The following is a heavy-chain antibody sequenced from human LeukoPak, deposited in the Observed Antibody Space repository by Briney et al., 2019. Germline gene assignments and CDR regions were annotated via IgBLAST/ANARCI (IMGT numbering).Heavy chain of an antibody. V-gene: IGHV4-39*01. D-gene: IGHD3-10*01. CDR2: IYYGGTT. Sequence: PSETLSLTCTVSGGSICSSNYYWGWIRQPPGKGLEWIGSIYYGGTTYYNPSLKSRVTISVDTSKNQCSLKLSSVTAADTAVYYCARAARYHYGSGSYRYYFDYWGQGNLVTVSS. CDR3: ARAARYHYGSGSYRYYFDY. CDR1: GGSICSSNYY. J-gene: IGHJ4*02.